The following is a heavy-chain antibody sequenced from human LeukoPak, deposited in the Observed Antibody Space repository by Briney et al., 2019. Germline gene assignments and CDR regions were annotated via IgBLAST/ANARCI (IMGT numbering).Heavy chain of an antibody. CDR1: RFTFSTYW. D-gene: IGHD3-10*02. J-gene: IGHJ6*04. Sequence: GSLRLSCAASRFTFSTYWMNWVRQAPGKGLEWVSYISSSGSTIYYADSVKGRFTISRDNAKNSLYLQMNSLRAEDTAVYYCAELGITMIGGVWGKGTTVTISS. V-gene: IGHV3-48*04. CDR3: AELGITMIGGV. CDR2: ISSSGSTI.